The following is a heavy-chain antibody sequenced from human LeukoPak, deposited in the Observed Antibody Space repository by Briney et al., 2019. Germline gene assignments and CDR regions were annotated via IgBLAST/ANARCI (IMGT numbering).Heavy chain of an antibody. V-gene: IGHV3-7*01. CDR3: ARGAIAVAGTIVSYYFDY. CDR1: GFTFSSYW. CDR2: IKQDGSEK. D-gene: IGHD6-19*01. J-gene: IGHJ4*02. Sequence: PGGSLRLSCAASGFTFSSYWMSWVRQAPGKGLEWVSNIKQDGSEKYYVDSVKGRFTISRDNAKNSLYMQMNSLRAEDTAVYYCARGAIAVAGTIVSYYFDYWGQGTLVTVSS.